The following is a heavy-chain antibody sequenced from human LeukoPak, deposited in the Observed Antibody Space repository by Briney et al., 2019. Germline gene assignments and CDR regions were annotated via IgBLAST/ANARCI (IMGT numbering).Heavy chain of an antibody. D-gene: IGHD1-26*01. CDR3: ARDVGQWELNWGYYFDY. Sequence: GGSLRLSCAASGFTFSSYEMNWVRQAPGKGLEWVSYISSSGSTVYYVDSVKGRFTISRDNAKNSLYLQMNSLRAEDTAVYYCARDVGQWELNWGYYFDYWGQGTLVTVSS. V-gene: IGHV3-48*03. CDR2: ISSSGSTV. CDR1: GFTFSSYE. J-gene: IGHJ4*02.